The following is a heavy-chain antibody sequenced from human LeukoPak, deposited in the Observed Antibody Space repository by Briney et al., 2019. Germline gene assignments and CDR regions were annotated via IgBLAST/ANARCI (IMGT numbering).Heavy chain of an antibody. J-gene: IGHJ4*02. CDR3: ARVAAAGWEYFDS. D-gene: IGHD6-13*01. V-gene: IGHV4-34*01. CDR2: INHSGFT. CDR1: GGSFSGYY. Sequence: SETLSLTCAVYGGSFSGYYWSWIRQPPGKGLEWIGEINHSGFTNYNPSLKGRVTISIDTSKNQFSLNLNSVTAADTAVYYCARVAAAGWEYFDSWGQGTLVTVSS.